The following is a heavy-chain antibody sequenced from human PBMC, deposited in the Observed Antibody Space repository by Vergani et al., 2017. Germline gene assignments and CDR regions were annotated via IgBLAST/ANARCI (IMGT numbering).Heavy chain of an antibody. Sequence: EVQLVESGGGLAKPGGSLRLSCAASGFTFSSYSMNWVRQAPGKGLEWVSSISSSSSYIYYADSVKGRFTISRDNAKNSLYLQMNSLRAEDTAVYYCARVDDSSGYYSDGAFDIWGQGTMVTVSS. D-gene: IGHD3-22*01. CDR2: ISSSSSYI. CDR3: ARVDDSSGYYSDGAFDI. CDR1: GFTFSSYS. J-gene: IGHJ3*02. V-gene: IGHV3-21*01.